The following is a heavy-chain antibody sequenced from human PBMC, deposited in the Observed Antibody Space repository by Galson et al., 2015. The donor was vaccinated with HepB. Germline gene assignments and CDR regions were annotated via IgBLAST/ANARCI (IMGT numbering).Heavy chain of an antibody. D-gene: IGHD1-26*01. J-gene: IGHJ6*02. CDR2: ISSSSSYI. CDR3: ARSWELLQGYYYYGMDV. V-gene: IGHV3-21*01. Sequence: SLRLSCAASGFTFSSYSMKWVRQAPGKGLEWVSSISSSSSYIYTAASVKGRFTTSRDNAKNSLYLQMNSLRAEDTAVYYCARSWELLQGYYYYGMDVWGQGTTVTVSS. CDR1: GFTFSSYS.